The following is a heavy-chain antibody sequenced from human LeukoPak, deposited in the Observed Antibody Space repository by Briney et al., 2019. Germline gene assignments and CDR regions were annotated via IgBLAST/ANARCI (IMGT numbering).Heavy chain of an antibody. J-gene: IGHJ4*02. CDR1: GFTFNSYA. V-gene: IGHV3-23*01. Sequence: GGSLRLSCAASGFTFNSYAMSWVRQAPGKGPEWVSTLSGSGGSTYYTDSVKGRFTISRDNSKNTLYLQMNSLRAEDTAVYYCARDRFDSSGEIPWGQGTLVTVSS. D-gene: IGHD3-22*01. CDR2: LSGSGGST. CDR3: ARDRFDSSGEIP.